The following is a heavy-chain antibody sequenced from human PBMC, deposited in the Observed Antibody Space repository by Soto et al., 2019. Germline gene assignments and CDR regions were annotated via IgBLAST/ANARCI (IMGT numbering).Heavy chain of an antibody. J-gene: IGHJ4*02. D-gene: IGHD3-10*01. Sequence: QVQLVQSGAEVKKPGSSVKVSCKASGGIFSPYAISWLRQAPGQGLEWMGGIIPIFGTPNYAQRFQGRVTITADESTSTAYMELSRLRSEDTAVYYCARDRDAYGSGNYYNRSDFCGQGTLVTVSS. V-gene: IGHV1-69*01. CDR1: GGIFSPYA. CDR2: IIPIFGTP. CDR3: ARDRDAYGSGNYYNRSDF.